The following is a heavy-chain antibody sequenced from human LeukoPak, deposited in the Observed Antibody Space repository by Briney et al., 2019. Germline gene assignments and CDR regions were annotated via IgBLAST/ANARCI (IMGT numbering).Heavy chain of an antibody. D-gene: IGHD3-16*01. CDR1: GYTFTSYD. V-gene: IGHV1-8*01. J-gene: IGHJ5*02. CDR2: MNPNSGNT. CDR3: ARGVWGDGLYWFDP. Sequence: ASVKVSCKASGYTFTSYDINWVRQATGQGLEWMGWMNPNSGNTGYAQKFQGRVTMTRNTSTSTAYMELSSLRSEDTAVYYCARGVWGDGLYWFDPWGQGTLVTVSS.